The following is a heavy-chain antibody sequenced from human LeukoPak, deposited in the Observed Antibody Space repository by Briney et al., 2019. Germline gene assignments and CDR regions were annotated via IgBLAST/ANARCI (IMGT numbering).Heavy chain of an antibody. V-gene: IGHV4-59*01. J-gene: IGHJ4*02. CDR1: GGSISIYY. CDR2: IYNSGST. D-gene: IGHD1-26*01. Sequence: PSETLSLTCTVSGGSISIYYWDWIRQPPGKGLEWIGYIYNSGSTSYNPSLKSRVTISVDTSKNQFSLELTSVTAADTAVYYCVRDRELTYWGQGTLVTVSS. CDR3: VRDRELTY.